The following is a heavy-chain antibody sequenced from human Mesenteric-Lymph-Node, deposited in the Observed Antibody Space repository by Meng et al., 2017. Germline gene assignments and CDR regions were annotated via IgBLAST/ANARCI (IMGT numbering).Heavy chain of an antibody. D-gene: IGHD6-19*01. V-gene: IGHV1-2*02. CDR1: GYTFTDYF. CDR3: ARVRARYSSGWYLFDY. J-gene: IGHJ4*02. CDR2: INPNNGGT. Sequence: ASVKVSCKASGYTFTDYFMHWVRQAPGQGLEWMGWINPNNGGTNYAQKFQGRVTMTRDTSISTGYLELSRLRSDDTAVYYCARVRARYSSGWYLFDYWGQGTRVTGAS.